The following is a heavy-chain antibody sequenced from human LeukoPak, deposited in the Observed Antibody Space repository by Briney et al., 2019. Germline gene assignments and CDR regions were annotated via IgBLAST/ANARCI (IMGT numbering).Heavy chain of an antibody. CDR2: ISYDGSNK. D-gene: IGHD4-17*01. J-gene: IGHJ4*02. V-gene: IGHV3-30*18. Sequence: GGSLRLSCAASGFTFSSYGMHWVRQAPGKGLEWVAVISYDGSNKYYADSVKGRFTISRDNSKNTLYLQMNSLRAEDTAVYYCAKDNYGDYPYFDYWGQGTLVTVSS. CDR1: GFTFSSYG. CDR3: AKDNYGDYPYFDY.